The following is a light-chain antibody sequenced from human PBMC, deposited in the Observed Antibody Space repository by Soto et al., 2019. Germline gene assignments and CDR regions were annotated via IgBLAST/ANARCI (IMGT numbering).Light chain of an antibody. CDR3: QQTYSPPAT. CDR1: QSIDTH. Sequence: DIRMTQSPSSLSASVGDRVTLACRASQSIDTHLNWYQQHPGKAPNALIYEASNLQSGVPSRFSGSGSGTDFTLTITGLQPDDSATYYCQQTYSPPATFGQGTKVEIK. CDR2: EAS. V-gene: IGKV1-39*01. J-gene: IGKJ1*01.